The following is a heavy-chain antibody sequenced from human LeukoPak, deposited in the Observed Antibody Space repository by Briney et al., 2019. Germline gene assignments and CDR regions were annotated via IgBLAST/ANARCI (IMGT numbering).Heavy chain of an antibody. Sequence: AGGSLRLSCAASGFTFSSYGMHWVRQAPGKGLEWVAFIRYDGSNKYYADSVKGRFTISRDNSKNTLYLQMGSLRAEDMAVYYCASGYDFWSGYPSFDYWGQGTLVTVSS. CDR1: GFTFSSYG. CDR2: IRYDGSNK. CDR3: ASGYDFWSGYPSFDY. V-gene: IGHV3-30*02. D-gene: IGHD3-3*01. J-gene: IGHJ4*02.